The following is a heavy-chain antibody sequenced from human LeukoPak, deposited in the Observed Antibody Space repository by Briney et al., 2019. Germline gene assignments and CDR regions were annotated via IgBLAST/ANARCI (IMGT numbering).Heavy chain of an antibody. CDR3: ARDPSRGRSSRFDY. CDR1: GFTFSSYS. CDR2: ISSSSSYI. D-gene: IGHD6-13*01. J-gene: IGHJ4*02. Sequence: GGSLRLSCAASGFTFSSYSMNWVRQAPGKGLEWVSSISSSSSYIYYADSVKGRFTISRDNAKNSLYLQMNSLRAEDTAVYYCARDPSRGRSSRFDYWGQGTLVTVSS. V-gene: IGHV3-21*01.